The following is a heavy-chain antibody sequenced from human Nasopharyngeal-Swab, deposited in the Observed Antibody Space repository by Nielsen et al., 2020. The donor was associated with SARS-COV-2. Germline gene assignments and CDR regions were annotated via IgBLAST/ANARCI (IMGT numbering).Heavy chain of an antibody. Sequence: ASVKVSCKASGYTFTSYGISWLRQAPGQGLDWIVWISAYNGNTNYAQKLQGRLTMTTDTSTSTAYMELRSLRSDDTAVYYCAKPIAVAGGYYYGMYVWGQGTTVTVSS. CDR2: ISAYNGNT. V-gene: IGHV1-18*04. CDR1: GYTFTSYG. CDR3: AKPIAVAGGYYYGMYV. J-gene: IGHJ6*02. D-gene: IGHD6-19*01.